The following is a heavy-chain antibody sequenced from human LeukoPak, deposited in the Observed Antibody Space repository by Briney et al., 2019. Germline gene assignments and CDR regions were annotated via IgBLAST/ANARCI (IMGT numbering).Heavy chain of an antibody. J-gene: IGHJ4*02. CDR3: AKDREVLPAGEIDY. V-gene: IGHV3-9*01. CDR1: GFNLDDYA. D-gene: IGHD6-13*01. CDR2: ISWNNGSI. Sequence: GGSQRLSCAASGFNLDDYAMHWVRQAPGKGMEWVSGISWNNGSIDYAASVKGRFTISRDSAKKSLYLQMNSLRPEDTAFYYCAKDREVLPAGEIDYWGQGTLVTVSS.